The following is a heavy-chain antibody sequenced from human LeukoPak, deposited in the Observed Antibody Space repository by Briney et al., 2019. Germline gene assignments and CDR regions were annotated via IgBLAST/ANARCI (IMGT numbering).Heavy chain of an antibody. CDR2: INHSGST. CDR3: ARESASPRMNWFDP. D-gene: IGHD2-15*01. CDR1: RGSFSGYY. V-gene: IGHV4-34*01. J-gene: IGHJ5*02. Sequence: PSETLSLTCAVYRGSFSGYYWSWIRQPPGKGLEWIGEINHSGSTNYNPSLKSRVTISVDTSKNQLSLKLRSVTAADTAIYYCARESASPRMNWFDPWGQGTLVTVSS.